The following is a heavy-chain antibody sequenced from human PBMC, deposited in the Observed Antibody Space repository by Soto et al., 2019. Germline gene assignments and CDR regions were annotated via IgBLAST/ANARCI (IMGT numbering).Heavy chain of an antibody. CDR1: GGSINTFY. D-gene: IGHD5-12*01. V-gene: IGHV4-4*07. CDR2: IFSSGST. CDR3: AREGSYSAYNFAHGIQLWSFNF. J-gene: IGHJ4*02. Sequence: SETLSLTCTVSGGSINTFYWSWVRQPAGKGLEWIGRIFSSGSTSFNPSLESRVAMSVDTSKNHFSLNLSSVTAADMAVYYCAREGSYSAYNFAHGIQLWSFNFWGQGALVTVSS.